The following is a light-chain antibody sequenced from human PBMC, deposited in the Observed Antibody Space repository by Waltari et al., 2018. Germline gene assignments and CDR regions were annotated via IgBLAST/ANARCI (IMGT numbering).Light chain of an antibody. CDR2: GNN. Sequence: QSVLTQPPSVSGAPGQRVTISCTGSGSNIGAGFDVHWYQQLPGTAPKLLVYGNNSRPSGFPDRFSASKAGTSASLAITGLQAEDEADYYCQSYDSSLTGSWVFGGGTKLTVL. J-gene: IGLJ3*02. CDR3: QSYDSSLTGSWV. CDR1: GSNIGAGFD. V-gene: IGLV1-40*01.